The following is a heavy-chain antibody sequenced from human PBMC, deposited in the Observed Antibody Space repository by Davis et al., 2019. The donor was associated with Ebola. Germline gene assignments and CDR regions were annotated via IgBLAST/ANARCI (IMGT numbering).Heavy chain of an antibody. CDR3: AKFSGYSYGYVVDY. CDR1: GFTFSVYY. J-gene: IGHJ4*02. CDR2: ISGSGGST. Sequence: GESLKISCAASGFTFSVYYMSWVRQAPGKGLEWVSAISGSGGSTYYADSVKGRFTISRDNSKNTLYLQMNSLRAEDTAVYYCAKFSGYSYGYVVDYWGQGTLVTVSS. D-gene: IGHD5-18*01. V-gene: IGHV3-23*01.